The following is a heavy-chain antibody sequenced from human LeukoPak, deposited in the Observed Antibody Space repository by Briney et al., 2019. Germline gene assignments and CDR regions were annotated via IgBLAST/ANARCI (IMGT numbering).Heavy chain of an antibody. CDR2: INPNSGGT. D-gene: IGHD6-13*01. V-gene: IGHV1-2*02. CDR1: GYTFTVYY. CDR3: AKEGQIASTGRGGNWFDP. J-gene: IGHJ5*02. Sequence: ASVTVSCKASGYTFTVYYMHWVRQAPGHGLEWMGWINPNSGGTNYAQTFQGRVTMTRDTSINTAYMELSRLTSDDTAVYYCAKEGQIASTGRGGNWFDPWGQGTLVTVSS.